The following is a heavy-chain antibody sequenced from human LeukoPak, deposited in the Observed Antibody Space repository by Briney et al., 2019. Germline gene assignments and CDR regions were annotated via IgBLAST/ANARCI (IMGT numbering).Heavy chain of an antibody. V-gene: IGHV4-39*01. D-gene: IGHD3-10*01. CDR1: GGSISSSSYY. CDR3: AAFRGSPIDI. J-gene: IGHJ3*02. CDR2: IYYSGST. Sequence: SETLSLTCTVSGGSISSSSYYWGWIRQPPGKGLEWIGSIYYSGSTHYNPSLKSRVTISVDTSKNQFSLKLSSVTAADTAVYYCAAFRGSPIDIWGQGTMVTVSS.